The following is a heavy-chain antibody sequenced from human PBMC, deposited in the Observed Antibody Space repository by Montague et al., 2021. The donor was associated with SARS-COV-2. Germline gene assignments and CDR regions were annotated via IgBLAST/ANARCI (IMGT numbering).Heavy chain of an antibody. CDR2: IWYDGSNK. D-gene: IGHD3-10*01. J-gene: IGHJ6*02. CDR3: ARQLGYYYGMDV. V-gene: IGHV3-33*01. CDR1: GFTFSSYG. Sequence: SLRLSCAASGFTFSSYGMHWVRQAPGKGLEWVAVIWYDGSNKYYADSVKGRFTISRDNSKNTLYLQMNSLRAEDTAVYYCARQLGYYYGMDVWSQGTTVTVSS.